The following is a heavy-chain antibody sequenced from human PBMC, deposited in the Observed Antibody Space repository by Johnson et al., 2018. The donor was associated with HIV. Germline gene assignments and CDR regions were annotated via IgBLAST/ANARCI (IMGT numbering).Heavy chain of an antibody. Sequence: VQLVESGGGLVQPGRSLRLSCAASGFTFDDYAMHWVRQAPGKGPEWVSGISWNSGSIGYADSVKGRFTISRDNAKNSLYLQMNSLRAEDTAVYYCARGSLSGSPDIWGQGTMVTVSS. CDR2: ISWNSGSI. CDR3: ARGSLSGSPDI. D-gene: IGHD1-26*01. V-gene: IGHV3-9*01. CDR1: GFTFDDYA. J-gene: IGHJ3*02.